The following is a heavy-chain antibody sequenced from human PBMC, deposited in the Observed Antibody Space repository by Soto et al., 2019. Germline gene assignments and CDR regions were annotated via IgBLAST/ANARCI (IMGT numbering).Heavy chain of an antibody. CDR3: ARLGQWLVSEGYFDL. CDR2: IYYSGST. D-gene: IGHD6-19*01. J-gene: IGHJ2*01. CDR1: GGSISSYY. Sequence: QVQLQESGPGLVKPSETLSLTCTVSGGSISSYYWSWIRQPPGKGLEWIGYIYYSGSTNYNPSLKSRVTISVDTSKNQFSLKLSSVTAADTAVYYCARLGQWLVSEGYFDLWGRGTLVTVSS. V-gene: IGHV4-59*08.